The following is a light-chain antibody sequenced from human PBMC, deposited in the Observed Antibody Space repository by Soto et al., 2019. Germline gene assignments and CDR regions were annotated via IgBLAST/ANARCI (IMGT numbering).Light chain of an antibody. J-gene: IGKJ2*01. CDR1: QSISSY. CDR3: QQSYSTPPAT. V-gene: IGKV1-39*01. CDR2: AAS. Sequence: DIQMTQSPSSLSASVGDRVTITCRASQSISSYLNWYQQKPGKAPKLLIYAASSLQSGVPSRFSGSGSGTDFTLPISSLQPEDFATYYCQQSYSTPPATFGQGTKLEIK.